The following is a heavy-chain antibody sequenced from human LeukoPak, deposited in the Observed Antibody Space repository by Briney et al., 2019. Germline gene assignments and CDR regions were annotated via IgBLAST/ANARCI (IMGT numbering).Heavy chain of an antibody. J-gene: IGHJ4*02. CDR2: IYYSGST. V-gene: IGHV4-39*01. Sequence: SETLSLTCTVSGDSISSSSYYWGWIRQPPGKGLEWIGSIYYSGSTYYNPSLKSRVTISVDTSKNQFSLKLSSVTAADTAIYYCARLDKGIKAAHFDYWGQGTLVTVSS. CDR1: GDSISSSSYY. D-gene: IGHD6-25*01. CDR3: ARLDKGIKAAHFDY.